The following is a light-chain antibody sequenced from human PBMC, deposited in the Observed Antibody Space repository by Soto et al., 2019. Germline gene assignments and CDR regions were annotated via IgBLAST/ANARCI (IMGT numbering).Light chain of an antibody. CDR3: QQLSNWPPGLT. Sequence: EIVLTQSPATLSLSPGERATLSCRASQSVSSYLAWYQQKPGQAPRLLIYDASNRATGIPARFSGSGSGTDFTLNISSLEPEDFAVYYCQQLSNWPPGLTFGPGTKVDIK. V-gene: IGKV3-11*01. CDR2: DAS. J-gene: IGKJ3*01. CDR1: QSVSSY.